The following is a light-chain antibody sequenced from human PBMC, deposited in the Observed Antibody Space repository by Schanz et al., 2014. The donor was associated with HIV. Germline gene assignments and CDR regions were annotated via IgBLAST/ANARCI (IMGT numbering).Light chain of an antibody. J-gene: IGLJ2*01. CDR1: NNDIGSYTY. Sequence: QSALTQPASVSGSPGQSITISCTGTNNDIGSYTYVAWYQQHPGKAPKVVVYGVFDRPSGVSNRFSGSKSGNTASLTIFDLQPEDEADYYCSSYTSSSPVVFGGGTKLTVL. CDR3: SSYTSSSPVV. CDR2: GVF. V-gene: IGLV2-14*03.